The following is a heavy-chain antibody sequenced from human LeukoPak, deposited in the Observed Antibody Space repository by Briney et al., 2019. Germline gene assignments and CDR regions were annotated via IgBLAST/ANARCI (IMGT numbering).Heavy chain of an antibody. CDR3: AKDSVPLVYYYYMDV. CDR1: GFTFSSCS. Sequence: PGGSLRLSCAASGFTFSSCSMNWVRQAPGKGLEWVSYISSSATTIYYAESVKGRFTISRDNAKNSLYLQMNSLRGEDTAVYYCAKDSVPLVYYYYMDVWGKGTTVTVSS. V-gene: IGHV3-48*04. CDR2: ISSSATTI. J-gene: IGHJ6*03.